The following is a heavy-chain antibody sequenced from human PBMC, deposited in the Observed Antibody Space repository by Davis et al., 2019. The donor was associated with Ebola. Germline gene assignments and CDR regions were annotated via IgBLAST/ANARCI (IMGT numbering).Heavy chain of an antibody. J-gene: IGHJ6*02. D-gene: IGHD3-10*01. Sequence: GGSLRLSCAASGFTFDDYAMHWVRQAPGKGLEWVSGISWNSGSIGYADSVKGRFTISRDNAKNSLYLQMNSLRAEDAAVYYCAGYYGSGGMDVWGQGTTVTVSS. CDR3: AGYYGSGGMDV. V-gene: IGHV3-9*01. CDR2: ISWNSGSI. CDR1: GFTFDDYA.